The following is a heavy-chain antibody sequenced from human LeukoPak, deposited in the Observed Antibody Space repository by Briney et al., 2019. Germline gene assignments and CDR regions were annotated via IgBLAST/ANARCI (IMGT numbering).Heavy chain of an antibody. D-gene: IGHD3-10*01. CDR1: GGTFSSYA. V-gene: IGHV1-69*05. CDR3: ARVRGSGINFDY. CDR2: IIPIFGTA. J-gene: IGHJ4*02. Sequence: SVKVSCKASGGTFSSYAISWVRLAPGQGHEWMGRIIPIFGTANYAQKFQGRVTITTDESTSTAYMELSSLRSEDTAVYYCARVRGSGINFDYWGQGTLLTVSS.